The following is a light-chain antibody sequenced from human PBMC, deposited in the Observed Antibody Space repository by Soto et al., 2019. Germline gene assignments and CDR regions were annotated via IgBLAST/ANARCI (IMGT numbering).Light chain of an antibody. CDR1: KDISNY. V-gene: IGKV1-33*01. Sequence: DIQMTQSPSSLSASVGDRVTITCQASKDISNYLTWYQQKPGKAPKLLIYDASNLETGVPSRLSGSGSGTDFTFTISSLQPEDIATYYCQQYDNLPPFTFGPGTKVDIK. CDR2: DAS. CDR3: QQYDNLPPFT. J-gene: IGKJ3*01.